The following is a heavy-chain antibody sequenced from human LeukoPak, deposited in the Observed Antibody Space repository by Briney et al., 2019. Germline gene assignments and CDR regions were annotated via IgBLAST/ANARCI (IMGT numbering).Heavy chain of an antibody. D-gene: IGHD3-16*01. J-gene: IGHJ4*02. CDR2: IYSGGST. V-gene: IGHV3-53*01. CDR1: GFTVSSNY. Sequence: GGSLTLSCAASGFTVSSNYMSWVRQATGKGLEWVSVIYSGGSTYYADSVKGRFTISRDNSKNTLYLQMNSLRAEDMAVYYCASDYGGRNYWGQGTLVTVSS. CDR3: ASDYGGRNY.